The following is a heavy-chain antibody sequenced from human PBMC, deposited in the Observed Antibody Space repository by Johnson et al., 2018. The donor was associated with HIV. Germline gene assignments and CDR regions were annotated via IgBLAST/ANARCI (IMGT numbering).Heavy chain of an antibody. V-gene: IGHV3-30*18. CDR2: ISYDGSNK. CDR1: GFTFSSYG. Sequence: HVQLVESGGGVVQPGRSLRLSCAASGFTFSSYGMHWVRQAPGKGLEWVAVISYDGSNKYYADSVKGRFTISRDNSKNTLYLQMNSLRAEDTAVYYCAKAQAFRGAFDIWGQGTMVIVSS. J-gene: IGHJ3*02. CDR3: AKAQAFRGAFDI. D-gene: IGHD2/OR15-2a*01.